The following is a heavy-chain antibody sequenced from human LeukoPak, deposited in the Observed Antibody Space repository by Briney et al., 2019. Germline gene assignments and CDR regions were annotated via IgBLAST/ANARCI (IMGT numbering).Heavy chain of an antibody. CDR2: IRYDGSNK. Sequence: PGGSLRLSCAASGFTFSSYGMHWVRQAPGKGLEWVAFIRYDGSNKYYADSVKGRFTISRDNSKNTLYLQMNSLRAEDTAVYYCASLEWLFLNSDYWGQGTLVTVSS. D-gene: IGHD3-3*01. V-gene: IGHV3-30*02. CDR1: GFTFSSYG. J-gene: IGHJ4*02. CDR3: ASLEWLFLNSDY.